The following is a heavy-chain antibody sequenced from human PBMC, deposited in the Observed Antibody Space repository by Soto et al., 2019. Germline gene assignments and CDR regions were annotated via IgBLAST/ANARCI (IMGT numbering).Heavy chain of an antibody. J-gene: IGHJ4*02. V-gene: IGHV4-4*02. CDR2: IYHSGST. CDR1: GGSISSSNW. CDR3: ARAGRGDSCSSTSCYHRSWPHLDY. D-gene: IGHD2-2*01. Sequence: SETLSLTCAVSGGSISSSNWWSWVRQPPGKGLEWIGEIYHSGSTNYNPSLKSRVTISVDKSKNQFSLKLSSVTAADTAVYYCARAGRGDSCSSTSCYHRSWPHLDYWGQGTLVTVSS.